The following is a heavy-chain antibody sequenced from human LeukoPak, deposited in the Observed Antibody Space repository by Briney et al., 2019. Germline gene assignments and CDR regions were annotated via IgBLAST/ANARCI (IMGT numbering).Heavy chain of an antibody. CDR1: GFTVSSNY. D-gene: IGHD2-2*01. CDR2: IYSGGST. V-gene: IGHV3-53*01. CDR3: ARGYCSSTSCSYAFDI. Sequence: GGSLRLSCAASGFTVSSNYTSWVRQAPGKGLEWVSIIYSGGSTYYADSVKGRFTISRDNSKNTLYLQMSSLRAEDTAVYYCARGYCSSTSCSYAFDIWGQGTMVTVSS. J-gene: IGHJ3*02.